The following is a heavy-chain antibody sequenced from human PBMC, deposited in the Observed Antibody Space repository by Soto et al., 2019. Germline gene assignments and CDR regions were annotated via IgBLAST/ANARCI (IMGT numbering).Heavy chain of an antibody. Sequence: SETLSLTCTVSGGSVSSGSYYWSWIRQPPGKGLEWIGYIYYSGSTNYNPSLKSRVTISVDTSKNQFSLKLSSVTAADTAVYYCASYYYYDSSGYYFDYWGQGTLVTVSS. CDR3: ASYYYYDSSGYYFDY. CDR1: GGSVSSGSYY. J-gene: IGHJ4*02. CDR2: IYYSGST. V-gene: IGHV4-61*01. D-gene: IGHD3-22*01.